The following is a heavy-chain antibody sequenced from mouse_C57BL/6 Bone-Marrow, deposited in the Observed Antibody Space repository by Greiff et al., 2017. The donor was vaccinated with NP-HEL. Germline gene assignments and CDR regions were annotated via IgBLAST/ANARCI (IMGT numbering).Heavy chain of an antibody. CDR3: ARYFDY. CDR1: GYTFTGYW. Sequence: QVQLQQSGAELMKPGASVKLSCKATGYTFTGYWIEWVKQRPGHGLEWIGEILPGSGSTNYNAKFKGKATFTADTSSNTAYMQLSSLTTEDSAIYYCARYFDYWGQGTTLTVSS. CDR2: ILPGSGST. V-gene: IGHV1-9*01. J-gene: IGHJ2*01.